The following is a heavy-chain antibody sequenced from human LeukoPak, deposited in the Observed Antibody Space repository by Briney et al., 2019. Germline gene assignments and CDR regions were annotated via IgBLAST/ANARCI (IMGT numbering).Heavy chain of an antibody. V-gene: IGHV4-4*02. CDR1: GGSISSSYW. D-gene: IGHD5-18*01. CDR2: VYHSGST. Sequence: SETLSLTCAVSGGSISSSYWWSWVRQPPGKGLEWIGEVYHSGSTNYYPSLKSRVTISIDTSKNQFSLKLSSVTAADTAVYYCARTRVYSYGYGGFDYWGQGTLVTVSS. J-gene: IGHJ4*02. CDR3: ARTRVYSYGYGGFDY.